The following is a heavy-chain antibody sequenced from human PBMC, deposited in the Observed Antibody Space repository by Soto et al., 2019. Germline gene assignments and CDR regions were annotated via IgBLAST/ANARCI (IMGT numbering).Heavy chain of an antibody. CDR1: GFTFSGSA. CDR2: IRSKANSYAT. CDR3: TRRGYCSSTSCYVY. J-gene: IGHJ4*02. V-gene: IGHV3-73*01. Sequence: GGSLRLSCAASGFTFSGSAMHWVRQASGKGLEWVGRIRSKANSYATGYAASVKGRFTISRDDSKNTAYLQMNSLKTEDTAVYYCTRRGYCSSTSCYVYWGQGTLVTVSS. D-gene: IGHD2-2*01.